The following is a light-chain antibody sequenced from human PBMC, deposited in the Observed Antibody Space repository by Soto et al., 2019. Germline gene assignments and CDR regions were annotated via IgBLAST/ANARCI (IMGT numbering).Light chain of an antibody. CDR1: QSVSSN. Sequence: EIVMTDAPATLSVSPGERATLSCRASQSVSSNLAWYQQKPGQAPRLLIYGASTRATGIPARFSGSGSGTEFTLTISSLQSEDFAVYYCQQYNNWPPFTFGPGTKVDVK. CDR3: QQYNNWPPFT. J-gene: IGKJ3*01. CDR2: GAS. V-gene: IGKV3-15*01.